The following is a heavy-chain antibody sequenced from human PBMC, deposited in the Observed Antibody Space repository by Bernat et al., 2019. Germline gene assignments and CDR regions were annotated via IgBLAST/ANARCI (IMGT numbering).Heavy chain of an antibody. V-gene: IGHV3-15*01. CDR1: GFPFKTAW. J-gene: IGHJ3*02. D-gene: IGHD2-21*01. CDR2: TKSKSSGGTP. Sequence: EMQLVESGGGLVKPGGSLRLSCAASGFPFKTAWMSWVRQAPGKGLEWVGQTKSKSSGGTPDLAGPVEGRFSISRDDSKSMLYLQMDSLKAEDAAVYCCVTEDCLFGYHACDTWGQGTMVTVSS. CDR3: VTEDCLFGYHACDT.